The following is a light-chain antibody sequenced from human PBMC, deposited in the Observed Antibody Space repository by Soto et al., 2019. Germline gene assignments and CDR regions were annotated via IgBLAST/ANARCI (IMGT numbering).Light chain of an antibody. CDR2: GAS. CDR1: QTIGTN. J-gene: IGKJ1*01. V-gene: IGKV1-39*01. Sequence: DLQMTQSPSSLYASVGDRVSLTCRASQTIGTNLNWYQQKSGQAPKVLLYGASTLQSGVPSRFSGSGSGTDFTLTINSLQPEDFATYYCQHNYSTPPTFGQGTKVESK. CDR3: QHNYSTPPT.